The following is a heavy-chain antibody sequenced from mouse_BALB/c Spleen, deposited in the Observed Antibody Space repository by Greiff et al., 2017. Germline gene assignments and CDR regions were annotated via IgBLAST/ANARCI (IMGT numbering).Heavy chain of an antibody. CDR3: TREPIYDGYLYAMDY. D-gene: IGHD2-3*01. CDR2: IYPGSGST. J-gene: IGHJ4*01. Sequence: LQQPGSELVRPGASVKLSCKASGYTFTSYWMHWVKQRPGQGLEWIGNIYPGSGSTNYDEKFKSKATLTVDTSSSTAYMQLSSLTSEDSAVYYCTREPIYDGYLYAMDYWGQGTSVTVSS. V-gene: IGHV1S22*01. CDR1: GYTFTSYW.